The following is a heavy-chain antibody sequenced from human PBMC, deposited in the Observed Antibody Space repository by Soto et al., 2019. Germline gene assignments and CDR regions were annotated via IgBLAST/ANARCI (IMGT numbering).Heavy chain of an antibody. Sequence: QVQLQQWGAGLLKPSETLSLTCAVYGGSFSGHSWTWIRQSPCKGLEWIGDINHSGRVNYSPYLQSRVTISLHTSKNQFSLTLSALTAADTAMYYCSTRAYDTNGYYRFDPWGQGTLVTVSS. CDR1: GGSFSGHS. V-gene: IGHV4-34*01. J-gene: IGHJ5*01. CDR3: STRAYDTNGYYRFDP. CDR2: INHSGRV. D-gene: IGHD3-22*01.